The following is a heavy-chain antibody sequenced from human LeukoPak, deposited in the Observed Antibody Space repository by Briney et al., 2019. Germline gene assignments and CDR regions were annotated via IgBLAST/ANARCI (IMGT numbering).Heavy chain of an antibody. V-gene: IGHV1-46*01. D-gene: IGHD3-22*01. CDR2: INPSGGST. Sequence: GASVKVSCKASGYTFTSYYMHWVRQAPGQGLEWMGIINPSGGSTSYAQKFQGRVTMTRDTSTSTVYMELSSLRSEDTAVYYCARITGMYYYDSSDDREEFDYWGQGTLITVSS. CDR3: ARITGMYYYDSSDDREEFDY. J-gene: IGHJ4*02. CDR1: GYTFTSYY.